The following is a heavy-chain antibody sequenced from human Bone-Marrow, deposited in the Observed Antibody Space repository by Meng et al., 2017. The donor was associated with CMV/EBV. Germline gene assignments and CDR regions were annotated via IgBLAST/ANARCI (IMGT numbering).Heavy chain of an antibody. CDR2: IYWDGDK. J-gene: IGHJ4*02. V-gene: IGHV2-5*02. Sequence: HITLKESGPALPKPTQTLSLTFTFFGFSLNPNGMGVGWIRQPPGKALEWLALIYWDGDKRYSPSLKSRLTITKDTSNNQVVLTMTNMGPVDTATYFCAHRPTEGLFDYWGQGTLVTVSS. CDR1: GFSLNPNGMG. CDR3: AHRPTEGLFDY.